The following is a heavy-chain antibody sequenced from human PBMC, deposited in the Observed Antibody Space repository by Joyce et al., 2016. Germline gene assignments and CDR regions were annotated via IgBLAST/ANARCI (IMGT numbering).Heavy chain of an antibody. V-gene: IGHV4-39*07. D-gene: IGHD3-16*01. CDR2: IYSSGST. CDR1: GRSISSSCYY. J-gene: IGHJ3*02. CDR3: ARVLGWVSGGHLDI. Sequence: QLQLQESGPGLVKPSETLSLTCTVSGRSISSSCYYYAWIRQAPGEGLEWIASIYSSGSTYYNPSLKSRVTISVDLSKNPFSLKLKSVTAADTAVYYCARVLGWVSGGHLDIWGQGTVVTVSS.